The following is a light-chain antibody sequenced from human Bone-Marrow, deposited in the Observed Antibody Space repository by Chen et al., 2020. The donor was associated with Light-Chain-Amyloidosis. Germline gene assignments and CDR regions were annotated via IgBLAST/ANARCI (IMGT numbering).Light chain of an antibody. CDR2: DAS. CDR1: QSISNS. V-gene: IGKV3-20*01. CDR3: QRYGV. J-gene: IGKJ4*01. Sequence: IVLTQSPGTLSLSPGERATLSCRASQSISNSLAWYQQKPVQAPRLLIYDASSRATGIPVRFSGSGSGTDFTLTISRLEPEDFAVYYCQRYGVFGGGTKVEIK.